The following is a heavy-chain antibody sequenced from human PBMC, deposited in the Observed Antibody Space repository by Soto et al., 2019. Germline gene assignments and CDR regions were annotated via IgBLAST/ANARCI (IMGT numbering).Heavy chain of an antibody. CDR1: GFIFSNYA. D-gene: IGHD2-2*01. CDR3: AKANRYCSGTNCFTFDY. Sequence: EVQVLESGGGLVQPGGSLRLSCAASGFIFSNYAMNWVRQALGKGLEWVSTISGSGGSTYYADSVKGRFSISRDNSKNTLYLQMNSLRAEDTAVYYCAKANRYCSGTNCFTFDYWGQGTLVTVSS. J-gene: IGHJ4*02. CDR2: ISGSGGST. V-gene: IGHV3-23*01.